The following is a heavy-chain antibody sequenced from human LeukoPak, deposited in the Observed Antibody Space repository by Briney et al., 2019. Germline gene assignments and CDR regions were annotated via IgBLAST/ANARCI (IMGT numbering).Heavy chain of an antibody. CDR3: AREGSYRNWFDP. CDR2: ISTDGSSR. J-gene: IGHJ5*02. V-gene: IGHV3-74*01. CDR1: GFTFSSYW. D-gene: IGHD1-26*01. Sequence: GGSLRLSCAASGFTFSSYWMHWLRQEPRKGLVWVSRISTDGSSRSYADSVKGRFTISRDNAKNLLYLQMNSLRAEDTAVYYCAREGSYRNWFDPWGQGTLVTVSS.